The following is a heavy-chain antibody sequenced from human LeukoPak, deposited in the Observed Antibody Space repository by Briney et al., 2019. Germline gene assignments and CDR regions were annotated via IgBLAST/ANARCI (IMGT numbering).Heavy chain of an antibody. V-gene: IGHV7-4-1*02. CDR1: GYTFTSYS. CDR3: ARDSSAGLFDP. J-gene: IGHJ5*02. CDR2: INSITGNP. D-gene: IGHD6-13*01. Sequence: ASVKVSCKASGYTFTSYSINWVRQAPGQGLEWMGWINSITGNPTYAQGFTGRFVFSLDTSVSTAYLQISSLKAEDTAVYYCARDSSAGLFDPWGQGTLVTVSS.